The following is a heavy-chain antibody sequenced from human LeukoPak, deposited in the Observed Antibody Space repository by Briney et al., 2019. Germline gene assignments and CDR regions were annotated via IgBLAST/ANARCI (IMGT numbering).Heavy chain of an antibody. CDR1: GFTFSNAW. D-gene: IGHD1-7*01. CDR2: IKSEIGGGTT. J-gene: IGHJ1*01. CDR3: STGGVNWNYVGF. Sequence: PGGSLRLSCGASGFTFSNAWMNWVRQAPGKGLEWVARIKSEIGGGTTDYAAPGKGRFTISRDDSKSTLYLQMNSLNIEDTAMYYCSTGGVNWNYVGFWGQGTLVTVSS. V-gene: IGHV3-15*01.